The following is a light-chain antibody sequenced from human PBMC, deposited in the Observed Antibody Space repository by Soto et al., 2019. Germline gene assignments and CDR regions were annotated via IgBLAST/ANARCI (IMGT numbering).Light chain of an antibody. CDR1: QGISNY. J-gene: IGKJ4*01. CDR2: AAS. Sequence: DIQMTQSPSSLSASVGDRVTTTCWASQGISNYLAWYQQKPGKVPKLLIYAASTLQSGVPSRFSGSGSGTDFTLTISSLQPEDVATYYCQKYNSALTFGGGTKVEIK. V-gene: IGKV1-27*01. CDR3: QKYNSALT.